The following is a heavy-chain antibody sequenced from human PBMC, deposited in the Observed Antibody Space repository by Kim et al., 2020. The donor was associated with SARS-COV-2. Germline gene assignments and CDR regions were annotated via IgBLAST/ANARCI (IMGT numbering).Heavy chain of an antibody. V-gene: IGHV4-4*02. CDR3: ARLNIVVVTAAYYFDY. D-gene: IGHD2-21*02. J-gene: IGHJ4*02. Sequence: LKSRGTISVDKSKNQFSLKLSSVTAADTAVYYCARLNIVVVTAAYYFDYWGQGTLVTVSS.